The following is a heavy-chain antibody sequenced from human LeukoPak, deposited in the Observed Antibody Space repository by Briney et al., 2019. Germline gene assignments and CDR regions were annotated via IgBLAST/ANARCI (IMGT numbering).Heavy chain of an antibody. J-gene: IGHJ4*02. D-gene: IGHD6-19*01. CDR2: INHSGST. V-gene: IGHV4-34*01. Sequence: SETLSLTCAVYGGSFSGYYWSWIRQPPGKGLEWIGEINHSGSTNYNPSLKSRVTISVDTSKNQFSLKLSSVTAADTAVYYCARRLRDPVVGYCSSGWPVDYWGQGTLVTVSS. CDR3: ARRLRDPVVGYCSSGWPVDY. CDR1: GGSFSGYY.